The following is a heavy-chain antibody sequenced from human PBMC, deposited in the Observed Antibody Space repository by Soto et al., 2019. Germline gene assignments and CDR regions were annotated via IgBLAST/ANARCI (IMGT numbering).Heavy chain of an antibody. CDR2: ISAYNGNI. Sequence: QVQLVQSGAEVKKPGASVKVSCKASGYTFTNYGISWVRQAPGQGLEWMGWISAYNGNINYAQKLQXRVXXXXXXXXXXXXXXXXXXXXXXXXXXXXXXXXXXXXXXXXXXLDYYYYGMDVWGQGTTVTVSS. J-gene: IGHJ6*02. CDR3: XXXXXXXXXXXXXXLDYYYYGMDV. CDR1: GYTFTNYG. V-gene: IGHV1-18*01.